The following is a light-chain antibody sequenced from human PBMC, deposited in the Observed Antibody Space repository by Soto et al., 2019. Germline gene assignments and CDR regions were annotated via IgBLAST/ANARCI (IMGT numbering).Light chain of an antibody. J-gene: IGLJ3*02. CDR1: SSNIGAGYD. Sequence: QSVLTQPPSVSGAPGQRVTISCTGSSSNIGAGYDVNWYQQLPGTAPKLLIYGNTNRPSGVPDRFSGSKSGTSASLAITGLQAEDEADYYCQSYDISLSGWVFGGGTKLTVL. CDR3: QSYDISLSGWV. V-gene: IGLV1-40*01. CDR2: GNT.